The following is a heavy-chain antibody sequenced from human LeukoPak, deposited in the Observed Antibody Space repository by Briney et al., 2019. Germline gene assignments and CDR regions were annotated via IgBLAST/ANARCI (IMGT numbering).Heavy chain of an antibody. CDR2: INSDGTST. Sequence: GGSLRLSCAASVLTFSLYWMNWVRQVPGKGLVWVSHINSDGTSTNYADSVKGRFTISRDNAKTTLYLQMNSLTAEDTAFYYYARDLGLRLDLWGQGTLVTVTS. J-gene: IGHJ5*02. D-gene: IGHD2-21*02. V-gene: IGHV3-74*01. CDR3: ARDLGLRLDL. CDR1: VLTFSLYW.